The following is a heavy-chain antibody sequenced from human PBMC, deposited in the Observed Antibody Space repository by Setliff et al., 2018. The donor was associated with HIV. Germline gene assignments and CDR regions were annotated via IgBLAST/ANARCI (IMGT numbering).Heavy chain of an antibody. V-gene: IGHV4-59*01. CDR3: AREWLQHTGDDAFDV. D-gene: IGHD5-12*01. Sequence: KTSETLSLTCTVSGGSISSDYWSWIRQPPGKGLEWIGYISTTGSTSYSPSLKSRVSISVDTAKNQFSLKLTSVTAADTAVYYCAREWLQHTGDDAFDVWGQGTMVTVSS. J-gene: IGHJ3*01. CDR1: GGSISSDY. CDR2: ISTTGST.